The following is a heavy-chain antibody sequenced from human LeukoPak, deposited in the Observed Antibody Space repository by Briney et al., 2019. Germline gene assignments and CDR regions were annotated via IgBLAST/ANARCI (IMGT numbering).Heavy chain of an antibody. CDR1: GGPFRGFF. D-gene: IGHD4-23*01. CDR3: ARWISYGGRNQYIWFDL. CDR2: ISHSGSA. V-gene: IGHV4-34*01. Sequence: SETLSLTCAVYGGPFRGFFWSWIRQAPGKGQELIGEISHSGSASYNPSLKSRITISVDTSKSQFSLRLTPVTATDTAVDYCARWISYGGRNQYIWFDLWGQGNLVTVSS. J-gene: IGHJ5*02.